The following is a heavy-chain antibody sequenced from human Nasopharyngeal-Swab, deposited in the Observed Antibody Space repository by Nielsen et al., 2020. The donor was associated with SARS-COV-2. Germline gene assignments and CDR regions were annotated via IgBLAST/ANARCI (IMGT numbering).Heavy chain of an antibody. D-gene: IGHD1-14*01. CDR2: IYYSGST. CDR3: ARVGRVIDY. V-gene: IGHV4-39*07. Sequence: WIRQPPGKGLEWIGSIYYSGSTYYNPSLKSRVTISVDTSKNQFSLKLSSVTAADTAVYYCARVGRVIDYWGQGTLVTVSS. J-gene: IGHJ4*02.